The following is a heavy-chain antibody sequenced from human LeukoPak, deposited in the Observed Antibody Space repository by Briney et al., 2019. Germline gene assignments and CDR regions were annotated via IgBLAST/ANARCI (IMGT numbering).Heavy chain of an antibody. V-gene: IGHV3-9*01. CDR1: GFTFDDYA. CDR3: AKDILPGIAAAGNSWFDP. J-gene: IGHJ5*02. Sequence: ALRLFCAASGFTFDDYAMHWVRQAPGKGLEWASGISWNSGSIGYADSVKGRFTISRDNAKNSLYLQMNSLRAEDTALYYCAKDILPGIAAAGNSWFDPWGQGTLVTVSS. D-gene: IGHD6-13*01. CDR2: ISWNSGSI.